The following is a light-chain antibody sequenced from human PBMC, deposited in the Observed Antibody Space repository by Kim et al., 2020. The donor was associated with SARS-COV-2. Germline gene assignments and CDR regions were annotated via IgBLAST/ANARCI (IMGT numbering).Light chain of an antibody. V-gene: IGLV2-14*03. CDR1: SSDSSDSTF. J-gene: IGLJ1*01. Sequence: GQSITISCTGPSSDSSDSTFVSWFQHHPVEAPNLVIYAGRQRSSGVSDRFSASKSGNTASLTISDLHAEDEADYYCSSYTRSDTYVFGTGTKVTVL. CDR2: AGR. CDR3: SSYTRSDTYV.